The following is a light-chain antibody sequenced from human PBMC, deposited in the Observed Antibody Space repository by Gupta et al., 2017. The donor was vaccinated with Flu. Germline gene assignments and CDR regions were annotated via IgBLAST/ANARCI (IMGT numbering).Light chain of an antibody. J-gene: IGLJ3*02. Sequence: VTISCSGSSSNIGTNFVYWYRQLPGTAPKLLLYRNNQRSSGGPDRFAGSKSATSASLAISGLRSEDEADFYCATWDDRLSAWVFGGGTKLTVL. CDR2: RNN. V-gene: IGLV1-47*01. CDR1: SSNIGTNF. CDR3: ATWDDRLSAWV.